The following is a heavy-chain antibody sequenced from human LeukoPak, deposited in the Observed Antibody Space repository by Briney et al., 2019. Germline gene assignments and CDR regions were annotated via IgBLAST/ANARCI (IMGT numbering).Heavy chain of an antibody. CDR3: ARFASWDAFDI. CDR1: GYTFTSYD. V-gene: IGHV1-46*01. J-gene: IGHJ3*02. CDR2: INPSGGST. Sequence: ASVKVSCKASGYTFTSYDINWVRQATGQGLEWMGIINPSGGSTSYAQKFQGRVTMTRDTSTSTVYMELSSLRSEDTAVYYCARFASWDAFDIWGQGTMVTVSS.